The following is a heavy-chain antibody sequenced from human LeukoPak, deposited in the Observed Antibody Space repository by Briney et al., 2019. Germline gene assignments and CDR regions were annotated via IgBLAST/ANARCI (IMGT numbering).Heavy chain of an antibody. CDR2: ISAYNGHT. D-gene: IGHD1-26*01. Sequence: ASVKVSCKASAYTFISYGISWVRQAPGQGLEWMGWISAYNGHTNYAQKFQGRVTMTTDTSTSTAYMELRSLGSDDTAVYYCARGIHSGSSGPYYFDYWGQGTLVTVSS. V-gene: IGHV1-18*01. CDR3: ARGIHSGSSGPYYFDY. J-gene: IGHJ4*02. CDR1: AYTFISYG.